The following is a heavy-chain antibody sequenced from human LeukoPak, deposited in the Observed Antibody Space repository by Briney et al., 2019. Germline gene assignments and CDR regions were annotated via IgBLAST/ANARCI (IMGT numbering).Heavy chain of an antibody. V-gene: IGHV6-1*01. Sequence: SQTLSLTCAISGDSVSSNSAAWNWIRQSPSRGLEWLGRTYYRSKWYNDYAESVKSRITINPDTSKNQFSLQLNSVTPEDTAVYYCARGGYCSGGSCSIDYWGQGTLVTVSS. D-gene: IGHD2-15*01. CDR1: GDSVSSNSAA. CDR2: TYYRSKWYN. J-gene: IGHJ4*02. CDR3: ARGGYCSGGSCSIDY.